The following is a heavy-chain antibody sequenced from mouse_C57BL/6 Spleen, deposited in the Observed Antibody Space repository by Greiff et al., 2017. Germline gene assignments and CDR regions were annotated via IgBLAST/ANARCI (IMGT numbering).Heavy chain of an antibody. D-gene: IGHD1-1*01. Sequence: QVQLQQPGAELVRPGSSVKLSCKASGYTFTSYWMDWVKQRPGQGLEWIGNIYPSDSESHYNQKFKDKATLTVDKSSSTAYMQLSSLTSEDSAVYYCAITTVVATRYFDYWGQGTTLTVSS. CDR1: GYTFTSYW. CDR3: AITTVVATRYFDY. J-gene: IGHJ2*01. V-gene: IGHV1-61*01. CDR2: IYPSDSES.